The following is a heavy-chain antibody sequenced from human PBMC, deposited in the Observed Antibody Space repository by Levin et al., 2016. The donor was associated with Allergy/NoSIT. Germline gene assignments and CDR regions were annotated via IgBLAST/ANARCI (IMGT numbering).Heavy chain of an antibody. J-gene: IGHJ4*02. V-gene: IGHV3-13*04. Sequence: GGSLRLSCVASGFSFSSSDMHWVRQVTGKGLEWVAAIGTLSDTFYPDSVKGRFTISRDNSKNTLYLQMNSLRVEDTAMYYCAREAGYCSGGSCYHLDYWGQGTLVTVSS. CDR2: IGTLSDT. CDR1: GFSFSSSD. CDR3: AREAGYCSGGSCYHLDY. D-gene: IGHD2-15*01.